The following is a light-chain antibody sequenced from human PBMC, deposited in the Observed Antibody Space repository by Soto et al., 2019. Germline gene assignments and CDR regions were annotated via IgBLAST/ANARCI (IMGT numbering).Light chain of an antibody. V-gene: IGKV1-5*03. CDR2: KAS. CDR1: QSISSW. J-gene: IGKJ1*01. CDR3: QQYNSYWT. Sequence: DIQMTQSPSTLSASVGDRVTITCRASQSISSWLAWYQQKPGKAPKLLLYKASSLESVVPSRFSGSGSGTEFTLTISSLQPDYFATYYCQQYNSYWTFGQGTKVEIK.